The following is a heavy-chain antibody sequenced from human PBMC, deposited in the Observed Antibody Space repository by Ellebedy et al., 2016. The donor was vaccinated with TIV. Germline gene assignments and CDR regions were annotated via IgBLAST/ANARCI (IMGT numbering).Heavy chain of an antibody. CDR1: EFTFSDYH. J-gene: IGHJ6*02. CDR2: ISSSSSST. Sequence: PGGSLRLSCAASEFTFSDYHRSWIRQAPGKGLEWVSYISSSSSSTNYADSVKGRFTISRDDAKNSLYLQMNSLRAEDTAVYYCARGKVVRGVISYYYGMDVWGQGTTVTVSS. V-gene: IGHV3-11*06. D-gene: IGHD3-10*01. CDR3: ARGKVVRGVISYYYGMDV.